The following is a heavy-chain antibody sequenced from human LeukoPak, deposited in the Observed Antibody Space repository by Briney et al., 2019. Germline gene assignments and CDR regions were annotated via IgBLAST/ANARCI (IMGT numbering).Heavy chain of an antibody. V-gene: IGHV3-23*01. CDR3: ARDMAYGDYNFDY. CDR2: ISGSGGSA. J-gene: IGHJ4*02. CDR1: GFTFRSYA. Sequence: GGSLRLSCAGSGFTFRSYAMSWVRQAPGKGLEWVSGISGSGGSAYYADSVKGRFSISRDTSKNTLYLQMNSLRAEDTAVYYCARDMAYGDYNFDYWGQGTLVTVSS. D-gene: IGHD4-17*01.